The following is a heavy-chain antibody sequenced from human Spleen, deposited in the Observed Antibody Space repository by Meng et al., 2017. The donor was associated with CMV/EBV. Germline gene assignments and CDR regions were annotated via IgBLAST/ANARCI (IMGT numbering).Heavy chain of an antibody. J-gene: IGHJ4*02. Sequence: ASVKVSCKASGYTFTGYYMHWVRQAPGQGLEWMGWINPNSGGTNYAQKFQGRVTMTRDTSISTAYMELSRLRSEDTAVYYCARPLPGYSGYDLGYWGQGTLVTVSS. CDR2: INPNSGGT. D-gene: IGHD5-12*01. CDR3: ARPLPGYSGYDLGY. CDR1: GYTFTGYY. V-gene: IGHV1-2*02.